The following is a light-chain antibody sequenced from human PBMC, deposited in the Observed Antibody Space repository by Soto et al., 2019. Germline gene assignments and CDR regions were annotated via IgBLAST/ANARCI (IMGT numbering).Light chain of an antibody. Sequence: QSVLTQPPSVSGAPGQGVTISCTGSSSNIGAGYDVHWYQQLPGAAPKLLIFGNDNRPSGVPDRFPGSRSGTSASLAITGLQAEDEADYYCQSYDRSLSGSVFGAGTKVTVL. CDR2: GND. V-gene: IGLV1-40*01. J-gene: IGLJ1*01. CDR1: SSNIGAGYD. CDR3: QSYDRSLSGSV.